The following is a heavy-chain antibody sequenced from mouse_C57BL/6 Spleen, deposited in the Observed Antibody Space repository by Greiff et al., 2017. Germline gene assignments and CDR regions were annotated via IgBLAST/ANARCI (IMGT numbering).Heavy chain of an antibody. D-gene: IGHD2-5*01. Sequence: QVQLQQPGAELVMPGASVKLSCKASGYTFTSYWMHWVKQRPGQGLEWIGEIDPSDSYTNYNQKFKGMSTLTVDKSSSTAYMQLSSLTSEDSAVYYCARSYSNYDWYFDVWGTGTTVTVSS. CDR2: IDPSDSYT. J-gene: IGHJ1*03. CDR3: ARSYSNYDWYFDV. V-gene: IGHV1-69*01. CDR1: GYTFTSYW.